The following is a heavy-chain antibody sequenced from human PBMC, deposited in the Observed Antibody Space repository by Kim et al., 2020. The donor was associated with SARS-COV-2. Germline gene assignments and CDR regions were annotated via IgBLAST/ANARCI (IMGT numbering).Heavy chain of an antibody. V-gene: IGHV4-39*01. CDR3: ARQGRGYSGYDKKSLFDY. J-gene: IGHJ4*02. CDR2: IYYSGST. Sequence: SETLSLTCTVSGGSISSSSYYWGWIRQPPGKGLEWIGSIYYSGSTYYNPSLKSRVTISVDTSKNQFSLKLSSVTAADTAVYYCARQGRGYSGYDKKSLFDYWGQGTLVTVSS. D-gene: IGHD5-12*01. CDR1: GGSISSSSYY.